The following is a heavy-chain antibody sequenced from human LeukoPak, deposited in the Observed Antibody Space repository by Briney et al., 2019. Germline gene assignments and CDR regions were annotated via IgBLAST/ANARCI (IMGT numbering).Heavy chain of an antibody. Sequence: GGSLRLSCAASGFTFTNYNMNWVRQAPGKGLEWVSYITSSSTTIYYADSVKGRFTISRDNAKNSLYLQMNSLGDEDTAVYYCARGHTSMGRTFDYRGQGTLVTVSS. CDR1: GFTFTNYN. CDR3: ARGHTSMGRTFDY. V-gene: IGHV3-48*02. CDR2: ITSSSTTI. J-gene: IGHJ4*02. D-gene: IGHD5-18*01.